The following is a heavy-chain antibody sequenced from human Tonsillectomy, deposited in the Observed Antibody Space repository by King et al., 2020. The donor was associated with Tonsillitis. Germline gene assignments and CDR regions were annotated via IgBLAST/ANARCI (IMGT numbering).Heavy chain of an antibody. D-gene: IGHD3-22*01. CDR1: GGTFSSYA. V-gene: IGHV1-69*12. CDR2: IIPIFGTA. J-gene: IGHJ3*02. Sequence: QLVQSGAEVKKPGSSVKVSCKASGGTFSSYAISWVRQAPGQGLEWMGGIIPIFGTANYAQKFQGRVTITADESTSTAYMELSSLRSEDTAVYYCARGYDSSGYYYENDAFDIWGQGTMVTVSS. CDR3: ARGYDSSGYYYENDAFDI.